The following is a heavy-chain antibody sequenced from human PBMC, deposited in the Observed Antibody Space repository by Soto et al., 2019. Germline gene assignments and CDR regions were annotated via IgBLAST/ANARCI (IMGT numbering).Heavy chain of an antibody. CDR2: IYHSGSA. CDR3: ATATQYFFDNSGYPTGPHFAFDI. CDR1: GGSISSGGYS. Sequence: SETLSLTCAVSGGSISSGGYSWNWIRQAPGKGMKRIGYIYHSGSAYYNQSLKSRVTISVDSSKNQITLKLSSVTAADTAIFYFATATQYFFDNSGYPTGPHFAFDIWGQGTKVT. J-gene: IGHJ3*02. D-gene: IGHD3-22*01. V-gene: IGHV4-30-2*01.